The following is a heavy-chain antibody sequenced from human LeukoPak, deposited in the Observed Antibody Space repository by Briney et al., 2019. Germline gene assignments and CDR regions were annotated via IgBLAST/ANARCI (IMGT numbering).Heavy chain of an antibody. CDR2: LKQDGSDR. J-gene: IGHJ4*02. CDR1: GFSVTSYW. Sequence: GGSLRLSCGVSGFSVTSYWMSWVRQAPGKGLEWVASLKQDGSDRYYVDSVKGRFTISRDNAENSLFLQMTGLRAEDTAVYYCARDKVVGATKFDSWGQGTLVSVSS. V-gene: IGHV3-7*01. D-gene: IGHD1-26*01. CDR3: ARDKVVGATKFDS.